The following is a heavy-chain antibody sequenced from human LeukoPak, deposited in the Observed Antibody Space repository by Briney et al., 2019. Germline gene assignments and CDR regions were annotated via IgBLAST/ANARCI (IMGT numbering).Heavy chain of an antibody. V-gene: IGHV4-31*03. J-gene: IGHJ3*02. CDR3: ARDQGKASAYCGGDCLYAFDI. CDR1: GGSISSGGYY. CDR2: IYYSGST. Sequence: SETLSLTCTVSGGSISSGGYYWSWIRQHPGKGLEWIGYIYYSGSTYYNPSLKSRVTISVDTSKNQFSLKLSSVTAADTAVYYCARDQGKASAYCGGDCLYAFDIGGQGTMVTVSS. D-gene: IGHD2-21*02.